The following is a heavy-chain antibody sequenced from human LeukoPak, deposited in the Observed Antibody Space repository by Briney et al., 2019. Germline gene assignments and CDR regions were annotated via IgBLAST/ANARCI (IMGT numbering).Heavy chain of an antibody. CDR3: AKSTIVVVPAAIPILFDY. D-gene: IGHD2-2*02. CDR1: GFTLSSYG. CDR2: ISYDGSNK. V-gene: IGHV3-30*18. Sequence: GGSLRPSCAASGFTLSSYGMHWVRQAPGKGQGWVAVISYDGSNKYYADSVKGRFTTSRDNSKNTLYLQMNSLRAEDTAVYYCAKSTIVVVPAAIPILFDYWGQGTLVTVSS. J-gene: IGHJ4*02.